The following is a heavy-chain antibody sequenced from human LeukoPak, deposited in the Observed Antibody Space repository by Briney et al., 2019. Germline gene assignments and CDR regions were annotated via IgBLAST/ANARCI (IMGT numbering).Heavy chain of an antibody. CDR1: GYIFTSYG. J-gene: IGHJ4*02. V-gene: IGHV1-18*01. Sequence: GASVKVSCKASGYIFTSYGISWVRQAPGQGVEWMGWISAYNGNTNYAQKLQGRVTITTDTYTSTEYMELRSLRSDDTAVYYCARNDYDILTGYGIYVDYWGQGTLVTVSS. CDR2: ISAYNGNT. D-gene: IGHD3-9*01. CDR3: ARNDYDILTGYGIYVDY.